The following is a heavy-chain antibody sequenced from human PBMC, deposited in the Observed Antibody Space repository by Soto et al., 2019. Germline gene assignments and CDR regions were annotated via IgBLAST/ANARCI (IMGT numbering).Heavy chain of an antibody. Sequence: EVHLVESGGGLVKPGGSLRLSCGASGFTFINAWFSWVRQAPGKGLEWIGRTKSKVDGGTTDFAAPVRGRFTISRDDLKTTPVLQMNSLKSEDTAMYYCTTDGGLGPRPIFAPWGQGTLVTVSP. V-gene: IGHV3-15*01. CDR3: TTDGGLGPRPIFAP. D-gene: IGHD3-3*01. J-gene: IGHJ5*02. CDR2: TKSKVDGGTT. CDR1: GFTFINAW.